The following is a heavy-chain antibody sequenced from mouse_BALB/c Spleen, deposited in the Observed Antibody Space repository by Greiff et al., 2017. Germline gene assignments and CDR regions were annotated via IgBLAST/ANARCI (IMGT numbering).Heavy chain of an antibody. D-gene: IGHD1-1*01. CDR2: ISSGGGST. CDR1: GFAFSSYD. V-gene: IGHV5-12-1*01. Sequence: EVKLVESGGGLVKPGGSLKLSCAASGFAFSSYDMSWVRQTPEKRLEWVAYISSGGGSTYYPDTVKGRFTISRDNAKNTLYLQMSSLKSEDTAMYYCARGAVETFAYWGQGTLVTVSA. J-gene: IGHJ3*01. CDR3: ARGAVETFAY.